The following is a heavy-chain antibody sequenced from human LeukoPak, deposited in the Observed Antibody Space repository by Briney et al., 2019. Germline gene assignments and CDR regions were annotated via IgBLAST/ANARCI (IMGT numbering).Heavy chain of an antibody. Sequence: SVKVSCKASGGTFSSYAISWVRQAPGQGLEWMGGIIPIFGTANYAQKFQGRVTITTDESTSTAYMELSSLRSEDTAVYYCARGRHHILTGYYYYYYMDVWGKGTTVTVSS. CDR1: GGTFSSYA. V-gene: IGHV1-69*05. CDR3: ARGRHHILTGYYYYYYMDV. CDR2: IIPIFGTA. J-gene: IGHJ6*03. D-gene: IGHD3-9*01.